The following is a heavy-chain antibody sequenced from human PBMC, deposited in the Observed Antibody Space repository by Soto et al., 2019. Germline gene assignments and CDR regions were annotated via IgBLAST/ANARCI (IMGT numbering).Heavy chain of an antibody. CDR1: GFTFSNYW. CDR2: IKKDGSDK. V-gene: IGHV3-7*01. Sequence: LSLSCAASGFTFSNYWMSWVRQAPGKGLEWVANIKKDGSDKNYVDSVEGRFSIFRDNAKNSLYLQMYGLRAEDTAVYYCARDLGTALVGFDYGMDVWGQGTTVTVSS. J-gene: IGHJ6*02. D-gene: IGHD5-18*01. CDR3: ARDLGTALVGFDYGMDV.